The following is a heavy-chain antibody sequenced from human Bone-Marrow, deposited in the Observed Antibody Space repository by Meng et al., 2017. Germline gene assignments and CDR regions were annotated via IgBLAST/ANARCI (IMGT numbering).Heavy chain of an antibody. Sequence: ASVKVSCKASGYTFASYGFSCVRQAPGQGLEWMGRINPNSGGTNYAQKFQGRVTMTRDTSISTAYMELSRLRSDDTAVYYCARDPYSSGWYSFDYWGQGTLVTVSS. J-gene: IGHJ4*02. CDR3: ARDPYSSGWYSFDY. D-gene: IGHD6-19*01. V-gene: IGHV1-2*06. CDR2: INPNSGGT. CDR1: GYTFASYG.